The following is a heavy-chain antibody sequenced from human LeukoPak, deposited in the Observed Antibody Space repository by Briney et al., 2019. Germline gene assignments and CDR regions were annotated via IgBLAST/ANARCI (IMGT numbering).Heavy chain of an antibody. Sequence: ASVKVSCKASGYTFTGYYMHWVRQAPGQGLEWMGRINPNSGGTNYAQKFQGRVTMTRDTSISTAYMELSRLRSDDTAVYYCARVSPIHYYDSSGYSTDRGCWGQGTLVTVSS. CDR3: ARVSPIHYYDSSGYSTDRGC. CDR1: GYTFTGYY. D-gene: IGHD3-22*01. J-gene: IGHJ4*02. CDR2: INPNSGGT. V-gene: IGHV1-2*06.